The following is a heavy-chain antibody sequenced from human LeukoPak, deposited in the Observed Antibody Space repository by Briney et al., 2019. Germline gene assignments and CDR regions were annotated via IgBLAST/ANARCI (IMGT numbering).Heavy chain of an antibody. Sequence: SVKVSCKASGGTFSNYAISWVRQAPGQGLEWMGGIIPIFGTANYAQKFQGRVTITTDESTSTAYMELSRLRSDDTAVYYCASVTYYDFWSGYYTGIDSWGQGTLVTVSS. CDR3: ASVTYYDFWSGYYTGIDS. J-gene: IGHJ4*02. V-gene: IGHV1-69*05. D-gene: IGHD3-3*01. CDR1: GGTFSNYA. CDR2: IIPIFGTA.